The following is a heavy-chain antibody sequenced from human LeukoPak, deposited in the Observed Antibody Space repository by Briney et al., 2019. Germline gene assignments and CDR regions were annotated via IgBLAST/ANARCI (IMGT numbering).Heavy chain of an antibody. D-gene: IGHD3-16*02. CDR2: IYYSGST. CDR3: ARTMITFGGVIASFDY. Sequence: SQTLSLTCTVSGGSISSGGYYLSWIRQHPGKGLKWIVYIYYSGSTYYNPSLKSRVTISVDTSKNQFSLKLSSVTAADTAVYYCARTMITFGGVIASFDYWGQGTLVTVSS. V-gene: IGHV4-31*03. J-gene: IGHJ4*02. CDR1: GGSISSGGYY.